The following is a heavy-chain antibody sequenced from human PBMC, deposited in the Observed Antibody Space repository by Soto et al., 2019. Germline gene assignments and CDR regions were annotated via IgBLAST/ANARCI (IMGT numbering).Heavy chain of an antibody. J-gene: IGHJ4*02. CDR3: VRDIR. V-gene: IGHV3-74*01. CDR2: INGDGSVI. CDR1: GFTFRSSW. Sequence: EVQLVESGGGLVQPGGSLRLSCAASGFTFRSSWMYWVRRTPGKGPVWVSCINGDGSVIYYADSVKGRFTISRDNARHTLYLQMNILTTVVSAVYYCVRDIRWGQGTLVSVSS.